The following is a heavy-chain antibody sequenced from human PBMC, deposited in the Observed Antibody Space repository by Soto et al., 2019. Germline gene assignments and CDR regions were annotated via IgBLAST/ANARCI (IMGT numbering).Heavy chain of an antibody. CDR3: ASPFSWGHDAFDI. J-gene: IGHJ3*02. V-gene: IGHV4-31*03. Sequence: QMQLHRSGPRLVKPSQTLSLTCTVSGGSITFGYYWTWIRQPPGKGLEWIGRIYDNENTHYNPSLKSRIMISADTSKTHFTLSMRTATAAATAVYYCASPFSWGHDAFDIWGLGTLITVSS. D-gene: IGHD7-27*01. CDR2: IYDNENT. CDR1: GGSITFGYY.